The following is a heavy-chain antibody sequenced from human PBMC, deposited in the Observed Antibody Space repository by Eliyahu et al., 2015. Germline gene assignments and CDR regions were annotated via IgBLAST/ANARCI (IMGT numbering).Heavy chain of an antibody. CDR3: ARASTIVVVPVTPGALAYYYYYGMDV. CDR1: GGSFRGYY. CDR2: INHSGST. Sequence: QVQLQQWGAGLLKPSETLSLTCAVYGGSFRGYYWXWXRQPPGKGLEWIGEINHSGSTNYXPSLKSRVTIXVDTSKNQFSLKLSSVTAADTAVYYCARASTIVVVPVTPGALAYYYYYGMDVWGQGTTVTVSS. J-gene: IGHJ6*02. D-gene: IGHD2-2*01. V-gene: IGHV4-34*01.